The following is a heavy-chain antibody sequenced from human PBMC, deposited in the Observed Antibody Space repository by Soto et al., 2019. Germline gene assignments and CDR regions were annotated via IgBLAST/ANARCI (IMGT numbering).Heavy chain of an antibody. CDR1: GFSISTYA. V-gene: IGHV3-30*04. CDR3: ARRSFPYSGSPLEPWPDALDI. J-gene: IGHJ3*02. Sequence: QVQLVESGGGVVQPGRSLRLSCAASGFSISTYALHWVRQAPGKGPEWVAIISYNGNNKHYADSVKGRFTISRDNSKNTVDLQMNSLRVEDTAMYYCARRSFPYSGSPLEPWPDALDIWGQGTMVTVSS. CDR2: ISYNGNNK. D-gene: IGHD1-26*01.